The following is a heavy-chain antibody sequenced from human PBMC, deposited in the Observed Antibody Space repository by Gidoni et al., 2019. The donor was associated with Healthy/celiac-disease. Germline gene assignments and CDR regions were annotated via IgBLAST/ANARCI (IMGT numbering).Heavy chain of an antibody. J-gene: IGHJ6*02. CDR2: ISSSSSYI. D-gene: IGHD2-2*01. V-gene: IGHV3-21*01. CDR3: AREEDCSSTSCYQNYYYYYGMDV. CDR1: GFTFSSYS. Sequence: EVQLVESGGGLVKPGGSLRLSCAAYGFTFSSYSMNWVRQASGKGLEWVSSISSSSSYIYYADSVKGRFTISRDNAKNSLYLQMNSLRAEDTAVYYCAREEDCSSTSCYQNYYYYYGMDVWGQGTTVTVSS.